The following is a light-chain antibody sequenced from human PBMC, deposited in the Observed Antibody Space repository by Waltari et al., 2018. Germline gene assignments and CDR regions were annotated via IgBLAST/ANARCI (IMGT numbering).Light chain of an antibody. V-gene: IGKV2-30*02. J-gene: IGKJ1*01. CDR1: QSLVHSDGNTY. Sequence: DVVMTQSPLSLPVTVGQPASISCNSSQSLVHSDGNTYFKWFQPRPGQSPRRLIDKISNRESGVPDRFSGSGSATDFTLRITRVEAEDVGFYYCMQGTHWPRTFGHGTKVEV. CDR3: MQGTHWPRT. CDR2: KIS.